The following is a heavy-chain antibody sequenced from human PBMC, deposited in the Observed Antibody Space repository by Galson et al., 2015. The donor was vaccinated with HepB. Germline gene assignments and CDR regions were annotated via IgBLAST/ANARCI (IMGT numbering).Heavy chain of an antibody. V-gene: IGHV3-48*04. CDR3: ARGEYGGALDY. CDR2: ISSSSGGI. Sequence: SLRLSCAASEFTFGMYSMNWVRQAPGKGLEWISYISSSSGGIHYSDSVKGRFTASRDNAENLLYLQMKRLRVDDTAVYFCARGEYGGALDYWGQGTLVTVSS. J-gene: IGHJ4*02. D-gene: IGHD4/OR15-4a*01. CDR1: EFTFGMYS.